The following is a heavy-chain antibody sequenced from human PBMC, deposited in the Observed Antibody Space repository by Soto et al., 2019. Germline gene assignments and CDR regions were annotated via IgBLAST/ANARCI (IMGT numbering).Heavy chain of an antibody. J-gene: IGHJ4*02. CDR2: ISAYNGNT. D-gene: IGHD3-9*01. Sequence: GASVKVSCKASGYTFTSYGISWVRQAPGQGLEWMGWISAYNGNTNYAQKLQGRVTMTTDTSTSTAYMELRSLRSDDTAVYYCARDSDDILTGYYMSVKDYWGQGTLVTVSS. V-gene: IGHV1-18*01. CDR3: ARDSDDILTGYYMSVKDY. CDR1: GYTFTSYG.